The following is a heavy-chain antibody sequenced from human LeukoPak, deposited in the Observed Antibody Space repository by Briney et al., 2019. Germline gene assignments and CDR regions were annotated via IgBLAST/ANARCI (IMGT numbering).Heavy chain of an antibody. CDR3: ARANPIAVAGKGWFDP. V-gene: IGHV4-39*07. CDR1: GGSISSSSYY. D-gene: IGHD6-19*01. J-gene: IGHJ5*02. CDR2: IYYSGST. Sequence: PSETLSLTCTVSGGSISSSSYYWGWIRQPPGKGLEWIGSIYYSGSTYYNPSLKSRVTISVDTSKNQFSLKLSSVTAADTAVYYCARANPIAVAGKGWFDPWGQGTLVTVSS.